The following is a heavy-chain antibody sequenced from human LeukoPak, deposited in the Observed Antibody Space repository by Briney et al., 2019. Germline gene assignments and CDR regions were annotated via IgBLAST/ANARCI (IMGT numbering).Heavy chain of an antibody. Sequence: QPGGSLRLSCAASGFTFSSYWIHWVRQVPGKGLVWVSRIHGDGRTTTYADSVKGRFTISRDNAKNTLYLQMNSLRAEDTAVYYCARDNGENCHTAFDYWGQGTLVTVSS. CDR2: IHGDGRTT. D-gene: IGHD2-8*01. CDR1: GFTFSSYW. V-gene: IGHV3-74*01. J-gene: IGHJ4*02. CDR3: ARDNGENCHTAFDY.